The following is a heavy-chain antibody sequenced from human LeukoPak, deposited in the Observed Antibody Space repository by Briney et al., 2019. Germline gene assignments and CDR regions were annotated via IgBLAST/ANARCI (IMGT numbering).Heavy chain of an antibody. CDR3: ARASDDYYDSSGYYYIFDY. V-gene: IGHV4-4*09. CDR2: IYTSGST. J-gene: IGHJ4*02. Sequence: SETLSLTCTVSGGSISTYYWSWIRQPPGKGLEWIGYIYTSGSTNYNPSLKSRVTISVDTSKNQFSLQLNSVTPEDTAVYYCARASDDYYDSSGYYYIFDYWGQGTLVTVSS. D-gene: IGHD3-22*01. CDR1: GGSISTYY.